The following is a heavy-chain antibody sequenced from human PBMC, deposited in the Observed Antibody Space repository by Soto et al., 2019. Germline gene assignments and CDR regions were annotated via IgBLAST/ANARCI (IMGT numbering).Heavy chain of an antibody. Sequence: SEPLSLTCTVSGGSISSSSYFWGWIRQPPGKGLEWIGSIYYSGSTYYNPSLKSRVTVSVDTSKNQFSLKLSSVTAADTAVYYCARGFPTVVTVDYWGQENLVTVSS. D-gene: IGHD4-17*01. CDR2: IYYSGST. CDR3: ARGFPTVVTVDY. V-gene: IGHV4-39*01. CDR1: GGSISSSSYF. J-gene: IGHJ4*02.